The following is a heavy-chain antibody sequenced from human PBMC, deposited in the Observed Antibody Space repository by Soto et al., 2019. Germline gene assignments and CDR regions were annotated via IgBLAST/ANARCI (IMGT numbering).Heavy chain of an antibody. D-gene: IGHD1-26*01. Sequence: GGSLRLSCAASGFTFSSYGMHWVRQAPGKGLEWVAVISYDGSNKYYADSVKGRFTISRDNSKNTLYLQMNSLRAEDTAVYYCAKDLRSYGVYHYGMDVWGQGTTVTVS. J-gene: IGHJ6*02. CDR1: GFTFSSYG. CDR2: ISYDGSNK. CDR3: AKDLRSYGVYHYGMDV. V-gene: IGHV3-30*18.